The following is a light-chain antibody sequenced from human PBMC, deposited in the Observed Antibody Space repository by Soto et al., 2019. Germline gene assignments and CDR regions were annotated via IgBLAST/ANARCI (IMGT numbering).Light chain of an antibody. CDR3: QLHSTWPPYT. V-gene: IGKV3-11*01. CDR2: DSS. Sequence: IVLTQSPATLTLPPGERATLSCRASQSAGTYLAWYQQKPGQAPRLLIYDSSNRATGIPARFGGSGSGTDFTLTISSLEPEDFAVYYCQLHSTWPPYTFGQGTRLELK. CDR1: QSAGTY. J-gene: IGKJ2*01.